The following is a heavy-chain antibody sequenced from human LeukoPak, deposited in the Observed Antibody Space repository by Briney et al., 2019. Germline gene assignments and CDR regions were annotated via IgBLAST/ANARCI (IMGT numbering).Heavy chain of an antibody. CDR2: ISGSGGST. D-gene: IGHD6-13*01. V-gene: IGHV3-23*01. CDR3: ARDCPFSSSWSVPGY. J-gene: IGHJ4*02. CDR1: GFTFSSYT. Sequence: PGGSLRLSCAASGFTFSSYTMSWVRQAPGKGLEWVSAISGSGGSTYYADSVKGRFTISRDNSKNTLYLQMNCLRAEDTAVYYCARDCPFSSSWSVPGYWGQGTLVTVSS.